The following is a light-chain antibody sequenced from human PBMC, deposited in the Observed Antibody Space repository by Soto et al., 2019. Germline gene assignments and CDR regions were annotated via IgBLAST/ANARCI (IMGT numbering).Light chain of an antibody. J-gene: IGLJ1*01. CDR1: SSDVGGYNY. CDR2: DVS. V-gene: IGLV2-11*01. Sequence: QSALTQPRSVSGSPGQSVTISCTGTSSDVGGYNYVSWYQQHPGKAPQLMIYDVSKRPSGVPDRFSGSKSGNTASLTISGIQAEDEADYYCCSHAGSYTYVFGTGTKVTVL. CDR3: CSHAGSYTYV.